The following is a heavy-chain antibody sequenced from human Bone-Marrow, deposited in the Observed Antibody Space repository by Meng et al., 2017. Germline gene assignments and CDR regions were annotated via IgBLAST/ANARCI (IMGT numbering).Heavy chain of an antibody. Sequence: ESLKISCAASGFTFSSYWMSWVRQPPGKGLEWIGEINHSGSTNYNPSLKSRVTISVDTSKNQFSLKLSSVTAADTAVYYCARGMRYYYGSAPLWYFDLWGRGTLVTVSS. CDR3: ARGMRYYYGSAPLWYFDL. D-gene: IGHD3-10*01. J-gene: IGHJ2*01. V-gene: IGHV4-34*01. CDR1: GFTFSSYW. CDR2: INHSGST.